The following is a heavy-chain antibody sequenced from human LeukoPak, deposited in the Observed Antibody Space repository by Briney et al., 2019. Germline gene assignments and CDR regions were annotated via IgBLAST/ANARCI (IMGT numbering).Heavy chain of an antibody. CDR3: AKGLVVGATNYYYYYMDV. Sequence: PGGSLRLSCAVSGFTFSSYGMHWVRQAPGKGLEWVAFIRYDGSNKYYADSVKGRFTISRDNSKNTLYLQMNSLRAEDTAVYYCAKGLVVGATNYYYYYMDVWGKGTTVTVSS. D-gene: IGHD1-26*01. J-gene: IGHJ6*03. CDR2: IRYDGSNK. CDR1: GFTFSSYG. V-gene: IGHV3-30*02.